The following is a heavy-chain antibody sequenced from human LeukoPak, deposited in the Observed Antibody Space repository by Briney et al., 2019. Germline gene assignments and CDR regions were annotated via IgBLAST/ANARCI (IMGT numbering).Heavy chain of an antibody. Sequence: SETLSLTCTVSGYSISSGYYWGWIRQPPGKGLEWIGSIYHSGSTYYNPSLKSRVTISVDTSKNQFSLKLSSVTAADTAVYYCASLILTGYTDDDYWGQGTLVTVSS. CDR1: GYSISSGYY. V-gene: IGHV4-38-2*02. CDR3: ASLILTGYTDDDY. CDR2: IYHSGST. J-gene: IGHJ4*02. D-gene: IGHD3-9*01.